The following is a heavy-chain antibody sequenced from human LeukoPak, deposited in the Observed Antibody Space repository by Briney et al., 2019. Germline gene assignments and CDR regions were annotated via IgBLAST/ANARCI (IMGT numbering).Heavy chain of an antibody. D-gene: IGHD3-10*01. J-gene: IGHJ3*02. CDR3: AKDISGRYGSGSYYGAFDI. Sequence: GGSLRLSCAASGFTFSSCGMSWVRQAPGKGLEWVSAISGSGGSTYYADSVKGRFTISRDNSKNTLYLQMNSLRAEDTAVYYCAKDISGRYGSGSYYGAFDIWGQGTMVTVSS. CDR2: ISGSGGST. V-gene: IGHV3-23*01. CDR1: GFTFSSCG.